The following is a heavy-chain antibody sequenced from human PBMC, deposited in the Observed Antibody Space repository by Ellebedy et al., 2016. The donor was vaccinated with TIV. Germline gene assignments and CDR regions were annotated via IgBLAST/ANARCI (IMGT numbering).Heavy chain of an antibody. V-gene: IGHV3-7*01. CDR1: EFSFSSYW. J-gene: IGHJ4*02. CDR3: ASGFQ. D-gene: IGHD3-10*01. Sequence: GGSLRFSCAAYEFSFSSYWMNWVRQAPGKGLEWVANLNQDGSVKYYVDSVKGRFTISRDNAKNSLYLQMNSLRAEDTAVYYCASGFQWGQGTLVTVSS. CDR2: LNQDGSVK.